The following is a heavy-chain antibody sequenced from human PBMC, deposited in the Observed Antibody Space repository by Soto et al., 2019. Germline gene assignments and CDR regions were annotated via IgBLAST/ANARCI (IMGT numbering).Heavy chain of an antibody. V-gene: IGHV1-3*01. J-gene: IGHJ4*02. Sequence: QVQLVQSGAEVKKPGASVRVSCRASGYTFTSYAIHWVRQAPGQRLEWMGWINAGNGDTKYSQKFQGRVTITREPSASIAYMELSSLKSEDTALYYCAREVASADYFFDYWGQGTLVTVSS. CDR1: GYTFTSYA. CDR3: AREVASADYFFDY. D-gene: IGHD2-21*02. CDR2: INAGNGDT.